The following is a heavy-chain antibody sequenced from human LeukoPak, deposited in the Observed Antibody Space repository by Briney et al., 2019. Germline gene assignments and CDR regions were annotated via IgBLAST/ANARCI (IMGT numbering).Heavy chain of an antibody. CDR3: ARDEELEYSSGSMGAFDI. V-gene: IGHV3-53*01. CDR2: IYSGGST. D-gene: IGHD6-19*01. J-gene: IGHJ3*02. Sequence: PGGSLRLSCAASGFTFSTYGMHWVRQAPGKGLEWVSVIYSGGSTYYADSVKGRFTISRDNSKNTLYLQMNSLRAEDTAVYYCARDEELEYSSGSMGAFDIWGQGTMVTVSS. CDR1: GFTFSTYG.